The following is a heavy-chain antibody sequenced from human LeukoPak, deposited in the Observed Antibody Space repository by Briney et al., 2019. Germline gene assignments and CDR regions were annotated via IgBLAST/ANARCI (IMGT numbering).Heavy chain of an antibody. D-gene: IGHD3-3*01. Sequence: GGSLRLSCAASGFTYSTYSMNWVRQAPGKGLEWVSSISSGSSTIYYADSVKGRFTISRDNAKNSLYLQMSSLRAEDTAVYYCARDGVFSFAYWGQGTLVTVSS. CDR1: GFTYSTYS. CDR2: ISSGSSTI. V-gene: IGHV3-48*01. CDR3: ARDGVFSFAY. J-gene: IGHJ4*02.